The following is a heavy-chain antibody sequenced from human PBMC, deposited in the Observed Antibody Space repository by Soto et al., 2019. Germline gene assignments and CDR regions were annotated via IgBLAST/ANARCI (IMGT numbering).Heavy chain of an antibody. D-gene: IGHD4-17*01. CDR1: GFTFSNYG. Sequence: QVQLVESGGGVVQPGRSLRLSCAASGFTFSNYGMHWVRQAPGKGLEWVAVISYHGRDKYYADSVKGRFTISRDNSKNTLYLEMNILRAEDTAVYYCAKDHLMTTVTTVGYWGQGTLVTVSS. V-gene: IGHV3-30*18. CDR3: AKDHLMTTVTTVGY. J-gene: IGHJ4*02. CDR2: ISYHGRDK.